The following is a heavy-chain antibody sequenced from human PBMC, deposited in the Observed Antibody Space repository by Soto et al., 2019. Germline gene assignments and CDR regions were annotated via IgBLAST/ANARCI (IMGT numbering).Heavy chain of an antibody. V-gene: IGHV3-21*01. Sequence: PGGSLRLSCAASGFTFSSYSMNWVRQAPGKGLEWVSSISSSSSYIYYADSVKGRFTISRDNAKNSLYLQMNSLRAEDTAVYYCARDPAYDYGGRGPSDYWGQGTLVTVSS. CDR1: GFTFSSYS. D-gene: IGHD4-17*01. CDR2: ISSSSSYI. J-gene: IGHJ4*02. CDR3: ARDPAYDYGGRGPSDY.